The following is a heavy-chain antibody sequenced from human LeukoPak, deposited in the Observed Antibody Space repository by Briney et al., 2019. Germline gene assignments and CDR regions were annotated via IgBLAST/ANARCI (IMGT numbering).Heavy chain of an antibody. CDR2: INHSGST. J-gene: IGHJ4*02. D-gene: IGHD2-15*01. CDR1: GYSISSGYY. Sequence: SETLSLTCSVSGYSISSGYYWAWMRQPPGKGQEWIGSINHSGSTYYNPSLKSRVTVSVDTSKNQFSLRLSSVTAADTAVYYCARVCSSGRCCDQWGQGTLVTVSS. V-gene: IGHV4-38-2*02. CDR3: ARVCSSGRCCDQ.